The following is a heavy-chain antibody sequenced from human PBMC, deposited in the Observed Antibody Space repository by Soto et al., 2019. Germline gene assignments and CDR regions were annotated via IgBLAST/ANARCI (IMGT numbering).Heavy chain of an antibody. CDR2: TTPIIVTV. CDR3: AAGDSSDTGDH. D-gene: IGHD5-18*01. CDR1: GDTLSSYA. Sequence: QVQLVPSGAEVKRPGSSVKVSCKASGDTLSSYAINWLRQVPGQGLEWLGGTTPIIVTVDYGQKFQGRVTISVDEPTATSYMEMSSLRSEDTAVYYCAAGDSSDTGDHWGQGTLVTVSS. V-gene: IGHV1-69*01. J-gene: IGHJ4*02.